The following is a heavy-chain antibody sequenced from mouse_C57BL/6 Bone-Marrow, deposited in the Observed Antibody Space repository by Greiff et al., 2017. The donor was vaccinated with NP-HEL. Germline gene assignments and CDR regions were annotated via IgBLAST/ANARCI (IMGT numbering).Heavy chain of an antibody. J-gene: IGHJ4*01. V-gene: IGHV1-42*01. CDR2: INPSTGGT. D-gene: IGHD2-3*01. CDR3: ARSRDGYYAMDY. Sequence: VQLKQSGPELVKPGASVKISCKASGYSFTGYYMNWVKQSPEKSLEWIGEINPSTGGTTYNQKFKAKATLTVDKSSSTAYMQLKSLTSEDSAVYYCARSRDGYYAMDYWGQGTSVTVSS. CDR1: GYSFTGYY.